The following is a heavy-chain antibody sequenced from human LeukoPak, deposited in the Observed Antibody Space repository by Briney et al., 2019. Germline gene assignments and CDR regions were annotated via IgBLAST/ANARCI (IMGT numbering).Heavy chain of an antibody. Sequence: GGSLRLSCAASGFTFNSYDILWVRQVTGKGLEWVSSIGTSGDRHYPDSVEGRFTISRDNAKNSVYLQMNSLRAGDTAVYYCARAKDWFGSAFDIWGQGTMVTVSS. J-gene: IGHJ3*02. V-gene: IGHV3-13*04. CDR2: IGTSGDR. CDR3: ARAKDWFGSAFDI. D-gene: IGHD3-3*01. CDR1: GFTFNSYD.